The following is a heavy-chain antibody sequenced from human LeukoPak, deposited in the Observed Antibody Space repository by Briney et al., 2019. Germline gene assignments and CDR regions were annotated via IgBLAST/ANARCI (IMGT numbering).Heavy chain of an antibody. CDR2: IKQDGSEK. V-gene: IGHV3-7*03. D-gene: IGHD3-10*01. CDR1: GFTFSSYW. J-gene: IGHJ6*04. CDR3: ARVEGYYGSDYYGMDV. Sequence: PGGSLRLSCAASGFTFSSYWMSWVRQAPGKGLEGVANIKQDGSEKYYVDSVKGRFTISRDNAKNSLYLQMNSLRAEDTAVYYCARVEGYYGSDYYGMDVWGKGTTVTVSS.